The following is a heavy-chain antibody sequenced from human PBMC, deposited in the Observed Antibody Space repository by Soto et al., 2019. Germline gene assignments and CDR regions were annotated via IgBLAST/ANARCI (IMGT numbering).Heavy chain of an antibody. D-gene: IGHD6-13*01. CDR2: IYYSGST. Sequence: SETLSLTCTVSGGSISSYYWSWIRQPPGKGLEWIGYIYYSGSTNYNPSLKSRVTISVDTSKNQFSLKLSSVTAADTAVYYCARDSSSWYLGWFDPWGQGTLVTSPQ. V-gene: IGHV4-59*01. CDR3: ARDSSSWYLGWFDP. J-gene: IGHJ5*02. CDR1: GGSISSYY.